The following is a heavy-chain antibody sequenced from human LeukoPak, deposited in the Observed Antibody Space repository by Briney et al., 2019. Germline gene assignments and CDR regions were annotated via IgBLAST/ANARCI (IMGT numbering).Heavy chain of an antibody. CDR2: IYSGGST. V-gene: IGHV3-66*01. CDR1: GFTVSSNY. Sequence: PGGSLRLSCAASGFTVSSNYMSWVRQAPGKGLEWVSVIYSGGSTYYADSVKGRFTISRDNSKNTLYLQMNSLRAEDTAVYYCASLYYYGSGSYYFDYWGQGTLVTVSS. J-gene: IGHJ4*02. CDR3: ASLYYYGSGSYYFDY. D-gene: IGHD3-10*01.